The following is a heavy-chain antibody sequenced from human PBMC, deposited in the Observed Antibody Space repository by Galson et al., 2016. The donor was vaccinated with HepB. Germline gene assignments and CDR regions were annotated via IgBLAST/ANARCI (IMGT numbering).Heavy chain of an antibody. CDR3: AKMDEGTSKRNIDY. Sequence: LRLSCAASGFSFSNYGMHWVRQAPGKGLEWLALMSYDGSAYYADSVRGRFIISRDTSTDTLYLQMHSLRPEDTAVYVCAKMDEGTSKRNIDYWGQGTLVTVST. CDR1: GFSFSNYG. CDR2: MSYDGSA. J-gene: IGHJ4*02. D-gene: IGHD2-2*03. V-gene: IGHV3-30*18.